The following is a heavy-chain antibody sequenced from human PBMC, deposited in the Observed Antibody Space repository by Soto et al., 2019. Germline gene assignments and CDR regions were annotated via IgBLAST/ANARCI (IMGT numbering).Heavy chain of an antibody. CDR1: GFTFSSYW. J-gene: IGHJ5*02. CDR3: ARDNKGGRPGHSSWLKKHPNWFDP. V-gene: IGHV3-7*01. Sequence: GGSLRLSCAASGFTFSSYWMSWVRQAPGKGLEWVANIKQDGSEKYYVDSVKGRFTISRDNAKNSLYLQMNSLRAEDTAVYYCARDNKGGRPGHSSWLKKHPNWFDPWGQGTLVTVSS. CDR2: IKQDGSEK. D-gene: IGHD6-13*01.